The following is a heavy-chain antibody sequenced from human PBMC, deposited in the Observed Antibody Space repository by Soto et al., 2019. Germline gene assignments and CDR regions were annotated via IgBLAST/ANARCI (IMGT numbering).Heavy chain of an antibody. CDR2: IWYNGSKK. CDR1: GFSFSSYG. D-gene: IGHD2-2*01. J-gene: IGHJ4*02. CDR3: ARDVRVPAAMSFDY. V-gene: IGHV3-33*01. Sequence: GGSLRLSCAASGFSFSSYGMLWVRQAPGKGVEWVAVIWYNGSKKYYGESVKGRFTISRDNSKNTLYLEMNSLRAEDTAVYYCARDVRVPAAMSFDYWGQGTLVTVSS.